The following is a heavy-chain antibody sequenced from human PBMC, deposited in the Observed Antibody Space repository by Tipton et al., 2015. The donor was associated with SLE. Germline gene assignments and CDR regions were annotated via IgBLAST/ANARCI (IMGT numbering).Heavy chain of an antibody. D-gene: IGHD3-3*01. V-gene: IGHV4-38-2*02. CDR2: IYHSGST. J-gene: IGHJ4*02. Sequence: TLSLTCTVSGYSISSGCYWGWIRQPPGKGLEWIGSIYHSGSTYYNPSLKSRVTISVDTSKNQVSLMLSSVTAADTAVYYCARHGQTFGVLDYFNYWGQGTLVTVSS. CDR1: GYSISSGCY. CDR3: ARHGQTFGVLDYFNY.